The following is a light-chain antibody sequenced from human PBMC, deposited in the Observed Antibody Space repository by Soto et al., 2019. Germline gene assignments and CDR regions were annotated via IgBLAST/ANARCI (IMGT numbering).Light chain of an antibody. Sequence: EIVMTQSPATLSVSPGERATLSCRASQSISSKLAWYQQKPGQAPRLLIYGASTRATGIPVRFSGSGSGTDFTLTIGSLEPEDCAIYYCQQRQYWPPITFGQGTRLEIK. CDR2: GAS. CDR1: QSISSK. V-gene: IGKV3-15*01. CDR3: QQRQYWPPIT. J-gene: IGKJ5*01.